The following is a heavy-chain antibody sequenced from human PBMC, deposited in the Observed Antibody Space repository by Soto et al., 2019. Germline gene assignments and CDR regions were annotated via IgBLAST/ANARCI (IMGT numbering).Heavy chain of an antibody. CDR2: IYYSGST. Sequence: PSETLSLTCAVSGGSISSSYYYWGWLRQSPGRGPEWIGYIYYSGSTYYNPSLKSRFTISLDTSKNQFSLKLSSVTAADTAVYYCARATSFSGHHGYWGQGTLVTVSS. D-gene: IGHD2-8*02. J-gene: IGHJ4*02. CDR3: ARATSFSGHHGY. V-gene: IGHV4-31*11. CDR1: GGSISSSYYY.